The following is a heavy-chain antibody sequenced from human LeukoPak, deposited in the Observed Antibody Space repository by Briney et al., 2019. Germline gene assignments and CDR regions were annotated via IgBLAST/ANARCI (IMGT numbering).Heavy chain of an antibody. Sequence: TSETLSLTCTVSGDSITSTPYYWGWIRQSPGKGLEWCGIIYYSGSTYYNPSLKSRVTMSVDTSKNQFSLKLNSVTAADTAVYFCARHLNSGGNSPLVYWGQGTLVTVSS. D-gene: IGHD4-23*01. J-gene: IGHJ4*02. CDR3: ARHLNSGGNSPLVY. CDR1: GDSITSTPYY. CDR2: IYYSGST. V-gene: IGHV4-39*01.